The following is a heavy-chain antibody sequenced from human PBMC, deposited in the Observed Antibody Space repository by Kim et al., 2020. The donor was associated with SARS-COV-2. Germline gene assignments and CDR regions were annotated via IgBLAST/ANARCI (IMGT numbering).Heavy chain of an antibody. D-gene: IGHD3-16*01. CDR2: ISWDGGRT. J-gene: IGHJ4*02. Sequence: GGSLRLSCAASGFTFDDYAMHWVRQAPGKGLEWVSFISWDGGRTYYADSVKGRFTISRDNSKNSLYLQMNSLRAEDTALYYCAKAGGGPPWRYFDYWGQGSLVTVSS. V-gene: IGHV3-43D*03. CDR1: GFTFDDYA. CDR3: AKAGGGPPWRYFDY.